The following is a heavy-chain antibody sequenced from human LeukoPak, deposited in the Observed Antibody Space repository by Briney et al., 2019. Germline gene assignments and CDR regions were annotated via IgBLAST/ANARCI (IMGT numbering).Heavy chain of an antibody. CDR1: GGTFSSYA. Sequence: GASVKISCRASGGTFSSYAISWVRQAPGQGLEWMGGIIPIFGTANYAQKFQGRVTITADESTSTAYMELSSQRSEDTAVYYCARGRKNYDFPNWGQGTLVTVSS. CDR2: IIPIFGTA. V-gene: IGHV1-69*13. D-gene: IGHD3-3*01. CDR3: ARGRKNYDFPN. J-gene: IGHJ4*02.